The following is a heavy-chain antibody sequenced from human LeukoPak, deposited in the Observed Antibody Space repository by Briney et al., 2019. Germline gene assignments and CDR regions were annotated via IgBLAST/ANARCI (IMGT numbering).Heavy chain of an antibody. CDR3: AKAGSSSGWRGIDY. CDR2: ISGGGGST. D-gene: IGHD6-19*01. CDR1: GFTFSSYA. Sequence: PGGSLRLSCAASGFTFSSYAMSWVRQAPGKGLEWVSVISGGGGSTYYADSVKGRFTISRDNSKSTLYQQMDSLRAEDTAVYYCAKAGSSSGWRGIDYWGQGTLVTVSS. V-gene: IGHV3-23*01. J-gene: IGHJ4*02.